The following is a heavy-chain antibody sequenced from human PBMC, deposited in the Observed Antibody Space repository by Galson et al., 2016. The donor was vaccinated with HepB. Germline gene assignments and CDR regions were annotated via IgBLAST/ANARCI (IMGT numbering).Heavy chain of an antibody. CDR1: GFTFSTYA. V-gene: IGHV3-23*01. CDR2: ISGIGST. Sequence: SLRLSCAASGFTFSTYAMTWVRQAPGKGLEWLSGISGIGSTYHADPVKGRFTISRDNSKNTLYLQMNSLRAEDTAIYYCAKDISTSSLVVVVTAADYWGQGTLVTVSS. D-gene: IGHD2-15*01. CDR3: AKDISTSSLVVVVTAADY. J-gene: IGHJ4*02.